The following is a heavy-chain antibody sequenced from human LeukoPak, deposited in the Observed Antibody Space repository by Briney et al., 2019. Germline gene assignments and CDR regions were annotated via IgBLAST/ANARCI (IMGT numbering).Heavy chain of an antibody. CDR2: INPNSGGT. CDR1: GYTFTGYY. V-gene: IGHV1-2*06. Sequence: AAVKVSCKASGYTFTGYYMHWVRQAPGQGLEWMGRINPNSGGTNYAQKLQGRVTMTRDTSISTAYMELSRLRSDDTAVYYCARLARTIFGVVISHNWFDPWGQGTLVTVSS. J-gene: IGHJ5*02. D-gene: IGHD3-3*01. CDR3: ARLARTIFGVVISHNWFDP.